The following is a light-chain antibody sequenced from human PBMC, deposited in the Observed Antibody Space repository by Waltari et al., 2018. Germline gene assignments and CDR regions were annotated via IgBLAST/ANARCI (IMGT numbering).Light chain of an antibody. Sequence: QAAPTQPPSVSGSSEQSVTISCTRTGRDIGYYKTVSWYQQYAGKAPKLMIYEVTKRTSGVSDRFSGSKSGNTASLTISGLQAEDEADYYCSSYAGNNILLFGGGTRLTVL. CDR3: SSYAGNNILL. J-gene: IGLJ2*01. CDR2: EVT. V-gene: IGLV2-8*01. CDR1: GRDIGYYKT.